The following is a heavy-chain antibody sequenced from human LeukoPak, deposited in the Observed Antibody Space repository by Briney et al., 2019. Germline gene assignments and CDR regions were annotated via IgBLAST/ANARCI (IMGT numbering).Heavy chain of an antibody. J-gene: IGHJ6*03. CDR3: AREVGATDSYYYYCMDV. D-gene: IGHD1-26*01. V-gene: IGHV1-46*03. CDR1: GYTFTSYY. Sequence: ASVKVSCKASGYTFTSYYMHWVRQAPGQGLKWMGIINPSGGSTSYAQKFQGRVTMTRDTSTSTVYMELSSLRSEDTAVYYCAREVGATDSYYYYCMDVWGKGTTVTVSS. CDR2: INPSGGST.